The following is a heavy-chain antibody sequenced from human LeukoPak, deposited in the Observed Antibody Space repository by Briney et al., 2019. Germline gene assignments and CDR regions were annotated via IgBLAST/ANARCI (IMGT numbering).Heavy chain of an antibody. V-gene: IGHV3-53*01. CDR2: IYSGGRT. J-gene: IGHJ4*02. CDR1: GFTVSSNY. CDR3: ARSAWAGYHFDY. Sequence: GGSLRLSCAASGFTVSSNYMSWVRQAPGKGLEWVSVIYSGGRTYYADSVKGRFTISRDNSKNTLYLQMNSLRAEDTAVYYCARSAWAGYHFDYWGQGTLVTVSS. D-gene: IGHD3/OR15-3a*01.